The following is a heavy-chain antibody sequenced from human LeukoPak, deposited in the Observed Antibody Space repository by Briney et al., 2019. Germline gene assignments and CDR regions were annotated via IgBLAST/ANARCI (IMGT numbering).Heavy chain of an antibody. Sequence: SGTLSLTCTVSGGSISSGDYYWSWIRQPPGQGLEWIGYIYYRVRTNYNPSLKSRVIISVDTYKNQFSLKLSSMTAADTAVYYCARERTYYFDYWGQGTQVTVSS. V-gene: IGHV4-30-4*01. CDR1: GGSISSGDYY. CDR2: IYYRVRT. CDR3: ARERTYYFDY. J-gene: IGHJ4*02.